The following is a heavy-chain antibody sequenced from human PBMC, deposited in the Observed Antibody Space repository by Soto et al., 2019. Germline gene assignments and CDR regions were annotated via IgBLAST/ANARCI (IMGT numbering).Heavy chain of an antibody. Sequence: GASVKVSCKASGYTFTRYGVSWVRQAPGQGLEWMGWISAYNGYTNYAQKLQGRVTMTTDTSTRTAYMELRSLRSGDTAVYYCARAPLDYGFDYWGQGALVTVSS. J-gene: IGHJ4*02. CDR3: ARAPLDYGFDY. CDR2: ISAYNGYT. V-gene: IGHV1-18*01. CDR1: GYTFTRYG. D-gene: IGHD4-17*01.